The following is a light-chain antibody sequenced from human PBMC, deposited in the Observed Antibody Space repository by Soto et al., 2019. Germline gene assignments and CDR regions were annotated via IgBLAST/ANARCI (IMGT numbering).Light chain of an antibody. CDR3: SSYTTAYFYV. CDR1: NSDIGAYNY. J-gene: IGLJ1*01. Sequence: QSALTQPASVSGSPGQSITISCTGSNSDIGAYNYVSWYQQHPGKAPKLIIHGVTNRPSGVSHRFSGSESDYTASLTISGLQAEDEGDYYCSSYTTAYFYVFGTGTKVTVL. V-gene: IGLV2-14*01. CDR2: GVT.